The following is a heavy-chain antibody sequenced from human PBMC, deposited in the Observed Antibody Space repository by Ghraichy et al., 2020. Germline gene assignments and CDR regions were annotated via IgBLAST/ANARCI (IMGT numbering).Heavy chain of an antibody. V-gene: IGHV4-59*01. CDR2: IYYSGST. J-gene: IGHJ5*02. CDR3: ARLRAPDFWSGYGPLDP. CDR1: GASISTYY. Sequence: SETLSLTCTVSGASISTYYWSWIRQPSGKGLEWIGYIYYSGSTTYNPSLKSRVTMSVDTSKNQFSLKLNSVTAADTAVYYCARLRAPDFWSGYGPLDPWGQGTLVTVSS. D-gene: IGHD3-3*01.